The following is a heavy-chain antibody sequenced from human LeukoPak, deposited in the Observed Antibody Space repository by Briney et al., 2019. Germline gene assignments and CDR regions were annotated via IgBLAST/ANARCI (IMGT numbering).Heavy chain of an antibody. CDR2: INPYSGGT. V-gene: IGHV1-2*04. D-gene: IGHD2-15*01. Sequence: ASVKFSCKASGYTFTGYYMHWVRQAPGQGLEWMGWINPYSGGTNYAQKFQGWVTMTRDTSISTAYMELSRLRSDDTAVYYCCISASCSGGSCGFDYWGQGTLVTVSS. J-gene: IGHJ4*02. CDR3: CISASCSGGSCGFDY. CDR1: GYTFTGYY.